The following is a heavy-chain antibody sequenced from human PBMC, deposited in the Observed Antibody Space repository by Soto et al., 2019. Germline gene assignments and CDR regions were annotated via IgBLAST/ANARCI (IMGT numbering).Heavy chain of an antibody. CDR1: GFTFSSYA. CDR3: AKDRVVVPAAILAVGADY. D-gene: IGHD2-2*01. V-gene: IGHV3-23*01. J-gene: IGHJ4*02. CDR2: ISGSGGST. Sequence: GGSLRLSCAASGFTFSSYAMSWVRQAPGKGLEWVSAISGSGGSTYYADSVKGRFTISRDNSKNTLYLQMNSLRAEDTAVYYCAKDRVVVPAAILAVGADYWGQGTLVTVS.